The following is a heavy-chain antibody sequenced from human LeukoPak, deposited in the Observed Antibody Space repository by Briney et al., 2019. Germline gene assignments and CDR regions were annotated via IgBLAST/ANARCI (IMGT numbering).Heavy chain of an antibody. D-gene: IGHD1/OR15-1a*01. J-gene: IGHJ4*02. CDR3: AKDFEFKWQQPSDH. V-gene: IGHV3-23*01. Sequence: GGSLRLSCAVSGFSFSNYAMSWVRQFPGKGLEWVSGISGTGGNTYYADSVKGRSTISRDNSKNMLYLQMNTLTAEDTAIYFCAKDFEFKWQQPSDHWGQGTPVTVSS. CDR2: ISGTGGNT. CDR1: GFSFSNYA.